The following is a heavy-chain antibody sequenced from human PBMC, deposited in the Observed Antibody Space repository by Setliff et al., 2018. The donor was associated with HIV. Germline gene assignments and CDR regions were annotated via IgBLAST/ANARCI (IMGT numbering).Heavy chain of an antibody. CDR3: ARGTVAALYYFDY. D-gene: IGHD6-19*01. CDR1: GYTFTSYA. J-gene: IGHJ4*02. V-gene: IGHV1-3*03. Sequence: ASVKVSCKASGYTFTSYAMHWVRQAPGQRLEWMGWINAGNGNTKYSQEFQGRVTITRDTSASTAYMELSSLRSEDMAVYYCARGTVAALYYFDYWGQGTLVTVSS. CDR2: INAGNGNT.